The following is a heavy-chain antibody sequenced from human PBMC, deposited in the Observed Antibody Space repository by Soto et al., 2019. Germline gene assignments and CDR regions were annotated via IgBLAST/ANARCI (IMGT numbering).Heavy chain of an antibody. CDR3: ARQYYYGSGIYYMDV. Sequence: ASVKVSCKASGYTFTGYYVHWVRQAPGQGLEWMGWINPNSGGTNYAQKFQGWVTMTRDTSISTAYMELSRLRSDDTAVYYCARQYYYGSGIYYMDVWGKGTTVTVSS. D-gene: IGHD3-10*01. V-gene: IGHV1-2*04. CDR1: GYTFTGYY. CDR2: INPNSGGT. J-gene: IGHJ6*03.